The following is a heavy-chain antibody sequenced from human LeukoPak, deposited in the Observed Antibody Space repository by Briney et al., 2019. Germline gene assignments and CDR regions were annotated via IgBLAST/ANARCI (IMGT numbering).Heavy chain of an antibody. J-gene: IGHJ4*02. D-gene: IGHD2-2*02. V-gene: IGHV4-4*02. Sequence: SGTLSLTCAVSGGSISSRNWWSWVRQPPGKGLEWIGEIYHSGSTNYNPSLKSRVTISVDKSMNQFSLKLSSVTAADTAVYYCARVYCSSTSCYTFDYWGQGTLVTVSS. CDR1: GGSISSRNW. CDR2: IYHSGST. CDR3: ARVYCSSTSCYTFDY.